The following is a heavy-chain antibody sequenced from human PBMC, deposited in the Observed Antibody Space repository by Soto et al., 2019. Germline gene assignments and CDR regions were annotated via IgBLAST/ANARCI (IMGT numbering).Heavy chain of an antibody. CDR1: GWSLSDYF. V-gene: IGHV4-34*01. CDR2: INHLGSI. Sequence: NPSETLSLTCVVSGWSLSDYFWSWIRQPPGMALEWIGEINHLGSINYNPSLKSRVTMSVDTSKNQFSLTLDSLTAADTSTYYCARGGISHWAYFYYMDVWDRGTTVTVSS. D-gene: IGHD2-21*01. CDR3: ARGGISHWAYFYYMDV. J-gene: IGHJ6*03.